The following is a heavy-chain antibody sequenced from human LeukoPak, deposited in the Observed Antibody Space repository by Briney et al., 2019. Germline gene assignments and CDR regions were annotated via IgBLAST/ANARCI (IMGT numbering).Heavy chain of an antibody. Sequence: SVKVSCKASGGTFSSYAISWVRQAPGQGLEWMGGTIPIFGTADYAQKFQGRVTITADESTSTAYMELSSLRSEDTAVYYCARDSYVVPAATLDYWGQGTLVTVSS. V-gene: IGHV1-69*13. CDR1: GGTFSSYA. J-gene: IGHJ4*02. D-gene: IGHD2-2*01. CDR3: ARDSYVVPAATLDY. CDR2: TIPIFGTA.